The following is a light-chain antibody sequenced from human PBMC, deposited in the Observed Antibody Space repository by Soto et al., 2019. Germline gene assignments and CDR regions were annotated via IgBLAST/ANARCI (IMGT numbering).Light chain of an antibody. V-gene: IGKV1-5*03. J-gene: IGKJ1*01. CDR2: KAS. Sequence: DIQMTQSPSTLSASLGDRVTITCRASESIRSWLAWYQQKPGKAPKLLIYKASSLESGVPSRFSGSGSGTEFTLTISSLQPDDFATYYCQQYNSYSRTFG. CDR1: ESIRSW. CDR3: QQYNSYSRT.